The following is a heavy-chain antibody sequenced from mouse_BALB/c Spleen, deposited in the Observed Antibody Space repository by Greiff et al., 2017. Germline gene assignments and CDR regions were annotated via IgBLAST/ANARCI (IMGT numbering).Heavy chain of an antibody. J-gene: IGHJ2*01. V-gene: IGHV1S41*01. CDR3: ARLVGRGYFDY. CDR2: IAPGSGST. Sequence: DLVKPGASVKLSCKASGYTFTSHWINWRKQRPGQGLEWIGRIAPGSGSTYYNEMFKGKATLTVDTSSSTAYIQLSSLSSEDSAVYFCARLVGRGYFDYWGQGTTLTVSS. D-gene: IGHD1-1*02. CDR1: GYTFTSHW.